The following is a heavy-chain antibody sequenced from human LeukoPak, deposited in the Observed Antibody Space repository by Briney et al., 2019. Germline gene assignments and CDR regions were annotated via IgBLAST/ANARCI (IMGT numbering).Heavy chain of an antibody. CDR2: VYYSGST. J-gene: IGHJ4*02. V-gene: IGHV4-59*01. CDR3: ARSLTGYSSNYPFDS. D-gene: IGHD6-13*01. CDR1: GGSISSNY. Sequence: SETLSLTCTVSGGSISSNYGSWLRQPPGEGLEWLGYVYYSGSTNYNPSLKSRVTISVDTSKNQFSLQLSSVTAADTAVYYCARSLTGYSSNYPFDSWGQGTLVTVSS.